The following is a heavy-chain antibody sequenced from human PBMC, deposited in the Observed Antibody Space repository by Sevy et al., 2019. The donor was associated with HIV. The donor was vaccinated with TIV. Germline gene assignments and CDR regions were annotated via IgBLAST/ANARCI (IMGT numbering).Heavy chain of an antibody. Sequence: GGSLRLSCAASGFTFSSYAMSWVRQAPGKGLEWVSAISGSGGSTYYADSVKGRFTISRDNSKNTLYLQMNSLRAEDMAVYYCAKKQAGYYDSSGYYYLLGYFDYWGQGTLVTVSS. V-gene: IGHV3-23*01. CDR2: ISGSGGST. CDR3: AKKQAGYYDSSGYYYLLGYFDY. D-gene: IGHD3-22*01. J-gene: IGHJ4*02. CDR1: GFTFSSYA.